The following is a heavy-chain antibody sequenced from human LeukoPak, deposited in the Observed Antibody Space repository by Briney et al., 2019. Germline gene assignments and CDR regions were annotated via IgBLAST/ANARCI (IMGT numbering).Heavy chain of an antibody. CDR3: ARGRGDGSGSHAPKADFYCMDV. D-gene: IGHD3-10*01. Sequence: ASVKVSCKASGYTFTSHCVHWVRQAPGQGLEWMGIINPSGDNTNCAQNFQGRVTMTRDTSTSTVYMELSSLRSEDTAVYYCARGRGDGSGSHAPKADFYCMDVWGQGTTVTVSS. CDR2: INPSGDNT. J-gene: IGHJ6*02. V-gene: IGHV1-46*01. CDR1: GYTFTSHC.